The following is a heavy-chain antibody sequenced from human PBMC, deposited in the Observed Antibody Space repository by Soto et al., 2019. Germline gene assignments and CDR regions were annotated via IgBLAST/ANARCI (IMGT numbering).Heavy chain of an antibody. V-gene: IGHV3-48*03. CDR2: IGRRGSPI. J-gene: IGHJ3*02. CDR3: ARVYDDYLIDAFDI. Sequence: EAQLVESGGGLVQPGGSLRLSCAAFEFTLSNYEMDWVRQAPGKGLEWVSHIGRRGSPIYYADSVKGRFTISRDNAKKSVFLQMNSLRPEDTAVYYCARVYDDYLIDAFDIWGQGTMVSVSS. D-gene: IGHD4-17*01. CDR1: EFTLSNYE.